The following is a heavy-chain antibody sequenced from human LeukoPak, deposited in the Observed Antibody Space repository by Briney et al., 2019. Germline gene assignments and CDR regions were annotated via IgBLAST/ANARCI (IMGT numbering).Heavy chain of an antibody. CDR3: TPVMVEDRGF. Sequence: GGSLRLSCAASGFIFNKAWMNWVRQAPGKGPEWVGRIISNNDGGTTDYASPVEGRFIISRNDSKNTIYLQMNRLITDDTAIYYCTPVMVEDRGFWGQGTLVTVSS. CDR2: IISNNDGGTT. V-gene: IGHV3-15*01. CDR1: GFIFNKAW. D-gene: IGHD2-21*01. J-gene: IGHJ4*02.